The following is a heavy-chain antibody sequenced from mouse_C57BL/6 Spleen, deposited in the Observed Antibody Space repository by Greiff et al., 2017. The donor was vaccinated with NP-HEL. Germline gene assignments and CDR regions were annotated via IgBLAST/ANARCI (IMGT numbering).Heavy chain of an antibody. CDR3: ARNDYDKNY. D-gene: IGHD2-4*01. V-gene: IGHV1-69*01. CDR1: GYTFTSYW. J-gene: IGHJ2*01. Sequence: QVQLQQSGAELVMPGASVKLSCKASGYTFTSYWMHWVKQRPGQGLEWIGEIDPSDSYTNYNQKFKGKSTLTVDKSSSTAYMQLSSLTSEDSAVYYCARNDYDKNYWGQGTTLTVSS. CDR2: IDPSDSYT.